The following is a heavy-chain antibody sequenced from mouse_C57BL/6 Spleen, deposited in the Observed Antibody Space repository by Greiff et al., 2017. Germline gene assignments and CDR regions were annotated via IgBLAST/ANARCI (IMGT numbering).Heavy chain of an antibody. CDR3: ARSFYDGYIFAY. Sequence: QVQLQQSGAELVKPGASVKISCKASGYAFSSYWMNWVKQRPGKGLEWIGQIYPGDGDTNYNGKFKGKATLTADKSSSTAYMQLSSLTSEDSAVYFCARSFYDGYIFAYWGQGTLVTVSA. CDR2: IYPGDGDT. J-gene: IGHJ3*01. D-gene: IGHD2-3*01. V-gene: IGHV1-80*01. CDR1: GYAFSSYW.